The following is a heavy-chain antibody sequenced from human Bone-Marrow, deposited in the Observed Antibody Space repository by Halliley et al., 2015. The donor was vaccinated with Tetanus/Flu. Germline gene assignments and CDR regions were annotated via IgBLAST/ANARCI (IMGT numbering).Heavy chain of an antibody. CDR2: ISNSGHRI. CDR3: AKDRRTYSSGWRGIDFLDD. J-gene: IGHJ4*02. D-gene: IGHD6-19*01. CDR1: GFIFSNYA. V-gene: IGHV3-23*01. Sequence: SLRLSCTASGFIFSNYAMTWVRQAPGKGLGWVSAISNSGHRIYYADSAKGRFTISRDNVKSTLYLQMNSLRVEDTAIYYCAKDRRTYSSGWRGIDFLDDWGQGTLVTVSS.